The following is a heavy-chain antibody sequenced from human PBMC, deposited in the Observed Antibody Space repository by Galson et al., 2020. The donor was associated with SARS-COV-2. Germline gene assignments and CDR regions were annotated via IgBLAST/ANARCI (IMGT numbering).Heavy chain of an antibody. J-gene: IGHJ6*02. V-gene: IGHV4-31*03. CDR3: ARNPGREWMEPRYYYGMDV. CDR2: IYYSGST. CDR1: GGSISSGGYY. Sequence: SETLSLTCTVSGGSISSGGYYCSWIRQHPGKGLEWIGYIYYSGSTYYNPSLKSRVTISVDTSKNQFSLKLSSLTAADTAVYYCARNPGREWMEPRYYYGMDVWGQGTTVTVSS. D-gene: IGHD3-3*01.